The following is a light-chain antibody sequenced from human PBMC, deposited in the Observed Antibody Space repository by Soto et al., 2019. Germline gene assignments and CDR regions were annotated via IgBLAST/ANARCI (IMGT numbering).Light chain of an antibody. V-gene: IGKV3-15*01. CDR3: QQYNNWPRT. CDR1: QSVSSN. CDR2: GAS. J-gene: IGKJ1*01. Sequence: EIVMTQSPATLSVPPGERATLSCRASQSVSSNLAWYQQKPGQAPRLLIYGASTRATDIPARFSGSGSGTEFTLTISSLQSEDFAIYYCQQYNNWPRTFGHGTKVDIK.